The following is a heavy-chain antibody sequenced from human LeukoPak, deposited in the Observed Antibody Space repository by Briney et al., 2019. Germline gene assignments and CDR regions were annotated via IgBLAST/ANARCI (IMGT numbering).Heavy chain of an antibody. V-gene: IGHV4-59*01. J-gene: IGHJ5*02. CDR1: GGSISSYY. Sequence: SETLSLICTVSGGSISSYYWSWIRQPPGKGLEWIGYIYYSGSTNYNPSLKSRVTISVDTSKNQFSLKLSSVTAADTAVYYCARTRTSSGWYRSPWFDPWGQGTLVTVSS. CDR2: IYYSGST. D-gene: IGHD6-19*01. CDR3: ARTRTSSGWYRSPWFDP.